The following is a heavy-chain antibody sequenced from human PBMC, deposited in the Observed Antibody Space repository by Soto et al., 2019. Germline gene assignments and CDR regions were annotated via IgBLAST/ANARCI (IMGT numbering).Heavy chain of an antibody. D-gene: IGHD6-13*01. CDR3: AKRATIAKLYYFDY. V-gene: IGHV3-23*01. CDR1: GFTFSTYA. Sequence: GGSLRLSCAASGFTFSTYAMRWVRQAPGKGLEWVSGISGSGDSTYYADSVKGRFTISRDNSKNTLYLQMNSLRAEDTAVYYCAKRATIAKLYYFDYWGQGTLVTVSS. CDR2: ISGSGDST. J-gene: IGHJ4*02.